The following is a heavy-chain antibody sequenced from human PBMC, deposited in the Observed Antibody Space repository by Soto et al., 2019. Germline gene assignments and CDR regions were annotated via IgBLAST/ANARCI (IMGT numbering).Heavy chain of an antibody. CDR1: GYTFTSFG. CDR2: ISAYNGNT. D-gene: IGHD3-9*01. Sequence: ASVKVSCKASGYTFTSFGISWVRQAPGQGLEWMGWISAYNGNTNYAQKLQGRVTMTTDTSTSTAYMELRSLRSDDTAVYYCARGVRSSTYFDGFDYWGQGTLVTVSS. V-gene: IGHV1-18*04. J-gene: IGHJ4*02. CDR3: ARGVRSSTYFDGFDY.